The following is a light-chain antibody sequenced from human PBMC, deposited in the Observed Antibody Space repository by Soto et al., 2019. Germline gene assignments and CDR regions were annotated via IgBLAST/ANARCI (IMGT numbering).Light chain of an antibody. CDR1: GSNIGAGFD. Sequence: QSVLTQPHSVSGAPGQRVTISCTGPGSNIGAGFDVHWYQQLPGTVPKLLIHGNTNRPSGVPDRFSGSRSGASASLAIAGLQAEDEANYYCQSYDSILGAVFGGGTKVTVL. CDR2: GNT. V-gene: IGLV1-40*01. J-gene: IGLJ2*01. CDR3: QSYDSILGAV.